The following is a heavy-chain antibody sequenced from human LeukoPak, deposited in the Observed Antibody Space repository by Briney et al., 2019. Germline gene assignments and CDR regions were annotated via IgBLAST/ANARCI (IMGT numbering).Heavy chain of an antibody. CDR2: ISYDGSNK. J-gene: IGHJ4*02. V-gene: IGHV3-30*19. CDR3: ARDVVGSGYLS. Sequence: PGGSLRLSCAASGLTFRNYGMHWVRQAPGKGLEWVAVISYDGSNKYYADSVKGRFTISRDNSKNTLYLQMNSLRAEDTAVYYCARDVVGSGYLSWGQGTLVTVSS. D-gene: IGHD3-22*01. CDR1: GLTFRNYG.